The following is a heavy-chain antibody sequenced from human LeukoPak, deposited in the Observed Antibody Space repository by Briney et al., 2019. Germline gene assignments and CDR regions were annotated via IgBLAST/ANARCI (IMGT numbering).Heavy chain of an antibody. J-gene: IGHJ4*02. CDR2: IYYSGST. CDR1: GGSISSSSYY. Sequence: SETLSLTCTVSGGSISSSSYYWGWIRQPPGKGLEWIGSIYYSGSTYYNPSLKSRVTISVDTSKNQFSLKLSSVTAADTAVYYCARMVRGLYFDYWGQGTLVTVSS. CDR3: ARMVRGLYFDY. V-gene: IGHV4-39*01. D-gene: IGHD3-10*01.